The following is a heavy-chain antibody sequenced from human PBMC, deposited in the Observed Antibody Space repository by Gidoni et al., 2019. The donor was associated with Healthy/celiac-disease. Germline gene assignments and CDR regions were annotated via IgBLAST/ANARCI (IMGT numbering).Heavy chain of an antibody. Sequence: QLQLQESGPGLVKPSETLSLTCPVSGGSISSSSYYWGWSRQPPGKGLEWIGSIYYSGSTYYNPSLKSRVTISVDTSKNQFSLKLSSVTAADTAVYYCAREGDYYGSGSLSSFDYWGQGTLVTVSS. V-gene: IGHV4-39*07. CDR2: IYYSGST. D-gene: IGHD3-10*01. CDR1: GGSISSSSYY. CDR3: AREGDYYGSGSLSSFDY. J-gene: IGHJ4*02.